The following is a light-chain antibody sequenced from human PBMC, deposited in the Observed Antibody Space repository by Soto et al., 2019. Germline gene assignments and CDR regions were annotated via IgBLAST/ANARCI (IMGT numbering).Light chain of an antibody. CDR2: DVS. CDR3: SSFTSSSTRI. CDR1: SSDVGAYNY. Sequence: QSVLTQSASVSGSRGQSITISCTGTSSDVGAYNYVSWYQQHPGKAPKLIIYDVSNRPSGVSNRFSGSKSGNTASLTISALQAEDEADYYCSSFTSSSTRIFGTGTKVTV. V-gene: IGLV2-14*01. J-gene: IGLJ1*01.